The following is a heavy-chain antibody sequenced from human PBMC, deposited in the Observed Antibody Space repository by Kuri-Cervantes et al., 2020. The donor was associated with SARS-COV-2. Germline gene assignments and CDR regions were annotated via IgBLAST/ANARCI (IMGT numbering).Heavy chain of an antibody. CDR1: GYTFTGYY. J-gene: IGHJ6*03. V-gene: IGHV1-2*02. CDR3: ARSVPPVYLDYDFWSGPLGYYYYMDV. Sequence: ASVKVSCKASGYTFTGYYMHWVRQAPGQGLEWMGWINPNSGGTNYAQKFQGRVTMTRDTSISTAYMELSSLRSADTAVYYCARSVPPVYLDYDFWSGPLGYYYYMDVWGKGTTVTVSS. CDR2: INPNSGGT. D-gene: IGHD3-3*01.